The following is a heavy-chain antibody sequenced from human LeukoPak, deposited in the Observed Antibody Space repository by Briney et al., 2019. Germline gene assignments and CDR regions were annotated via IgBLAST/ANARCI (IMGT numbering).Heavy chain of an antibody. CDR1: GGTFSSYT. J-gene: IGHJ6*02. CDR2: IIPMFGTA. CDR3: ATPTVQMHSSGWYRPPEGMDV. D-gene: IGHD6-19*01. V-gene: IGHV1-69*13. Sequence: ASVKVSCKASGGTFSSYTFNWVRQAPGQGLEWMGGIIPMFGTANYAQKFQGRVTITADESTSTAYMELSSLRSEDTAVYYCATPTVQMHSSGWYRPPEGMDVWGQGTTVTVSS.